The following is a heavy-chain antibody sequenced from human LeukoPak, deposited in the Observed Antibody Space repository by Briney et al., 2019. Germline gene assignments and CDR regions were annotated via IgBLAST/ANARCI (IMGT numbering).Heavy chain of an antibody. CDR3: ARHPITRYYDSSGYSAGGPDY. CDR2: IYPGDSDT. Sequence: KISCKGSGYSLTSYWIGWVRQMPGKGLEWMGIIYPGDSDTRYSPSFQGQVTISADKSISTAYLQWSSLKASDTAMYYCARHPITRYYDSSGYSAGGPDYWGQGTLVTVSS. V-gene: IGHV5-51*01. J-gene: IGHJ4*02. D-gene: IGHD3-22*01. CDR1: GYSLTSYW.